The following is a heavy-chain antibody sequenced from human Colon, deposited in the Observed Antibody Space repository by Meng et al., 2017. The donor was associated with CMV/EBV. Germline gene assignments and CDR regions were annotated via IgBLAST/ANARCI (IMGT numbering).Heavy chain of an antibody. CDR2: IYSDGRI. J-gene: IGHJ1*01. CDR1: GCSIVGHS. D-gene: IGHD3-10*01. Sequence: LTASGPGREKPSVTLSFPCPVSGCSIVGHSWTWIRRPAGEELQWLGRIYSDGRIDENYSLRSRVTISVDTSKNQLSLRLTSVTAADTAVYYSGRAGARGVPIDVWGRGTLVTVSS. V-gene: IGHV4-4*07. CDR3: GRAGARGVPIDV.